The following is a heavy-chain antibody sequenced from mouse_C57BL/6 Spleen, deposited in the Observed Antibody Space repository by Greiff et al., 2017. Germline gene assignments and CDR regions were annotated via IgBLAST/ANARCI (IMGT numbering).Heavy chain of an antibody. CDR1: GYTFTSYW. CDR3: APKDYTLRLPPYAMDY. V-gene: IGHV1-74*01. Sequence: QVQLQQPGAELVKPGASVKVSCKASGYTFTSYWMHWVKQRPGQGLEWIGRIHPSDSDTNYNQKFKGKATLTVDKSSSTAYMQLSSLTSEDSAVYYCAPKDYTLRLPPYAMDYWGQGTSVTVSS. CDR2: IHPSDSDT. D-gene: IGHD3-2*02. J-gene: IGHJ4*01.